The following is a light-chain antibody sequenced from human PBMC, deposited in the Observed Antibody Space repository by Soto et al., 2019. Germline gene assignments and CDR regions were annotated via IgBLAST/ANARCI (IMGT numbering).Light chain of an antibody. CDR1: QSVLYRSNNKNY. CDR2: GAS. CDR3: LQHSGTSPKT. J-gene: IGKJ1*01. Sequence: DIVMTQSPDSLAVSLGERATINCESSQSVLYRSNNKNYLGWYQHKRGQAPRLLIYGASNRATGIPDRFSGSGSGTDFTLNITRLEPEDSAVYYCLQHSGTSPKTFGQGTKVDIK. V-gene: IGKV4-1*01.